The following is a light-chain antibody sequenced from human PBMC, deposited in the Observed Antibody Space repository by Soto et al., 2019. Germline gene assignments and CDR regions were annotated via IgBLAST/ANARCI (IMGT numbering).Light chain of an antibody. CDR1: QTISNW. CDR2: KAS. Sequence: IQMTQSPSTLSASVGDRVTITCRASQTISNWLAWYQQKPGKAPKLLIYKASTLESGVPSRFSGSGSGTEFTLTISSLQPEDFATYDCQQYNSYSQTFGQGTKVAIK. CDR3: QQYNSYSQT. V-gene: IGKV1-5*03. J-gene: IGKJ1*01.